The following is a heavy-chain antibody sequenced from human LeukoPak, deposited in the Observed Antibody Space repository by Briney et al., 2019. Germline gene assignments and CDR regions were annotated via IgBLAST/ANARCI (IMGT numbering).Heavy chain of an antibody. J-gene: IGHJ4*02. CDR3: TTDYDVLPLQD. Sequence: GGSLRLSCAASGFTVSSNYMSWVRQAPGKGLEWVSVIYSGGSTYYADSVKGRFTISRDNSKNTLYLQMNSLRAEDTAVYYCTTDYDVLPLQDWGQGTLVTVSS. CDR1: GFTVSSNY. CDR2: IYSGGST. V-gene: IGHV3-53*01. D-gene: IGHD3-9*01.